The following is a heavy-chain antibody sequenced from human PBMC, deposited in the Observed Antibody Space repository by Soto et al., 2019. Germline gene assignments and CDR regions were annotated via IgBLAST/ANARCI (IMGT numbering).Heavy chain of an antibody. J-gene: IGHJ6*02. Sequence: GASVKVSCKASGGTFSSYAISWVRQAPGRGLEWMGGIIPIFGTANYAQKFQGRVTITADKSTSTAYMELSSLRSEDTAVYYCARDYARPDLTVTTFFHYYYYYGMDVWGQGTTVTVSS. CDR2: IIPIFGTA. D-gene: IGHD4-17*01. CDR1: GGTFSSYA. V-gene: IGHV1-69*06. CDR3: ARDYARPDLTVTTFFHYYYYYGMDV.